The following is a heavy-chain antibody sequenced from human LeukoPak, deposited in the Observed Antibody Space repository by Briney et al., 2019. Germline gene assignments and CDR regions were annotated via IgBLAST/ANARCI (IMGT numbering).Heavy chain of an antibody. CDR1: GFIFSDYY. Sequence: KPGGFLRLSCAASGFIFSDYYMGWVRQAPGKGLEWVSYISNKGSSSTTYYADSVKGRFTISRDDAQNSLYLQMNSLRADDTAVYYCAKDILAAGLFFDYWGQGILVTASS. CDR2: ISNKGSSSTT. CDR3: AKDILAAGLFFDY. V-gene: IGHV3-11*01. J-gene: IGHJ4*02. D-gene: IGHD6-13*01.